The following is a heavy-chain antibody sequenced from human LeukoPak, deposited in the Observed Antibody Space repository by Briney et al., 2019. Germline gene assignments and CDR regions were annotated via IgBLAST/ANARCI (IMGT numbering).Heavy chain of an antibody. V-gene: IGHV1-69*01. J-gene: IGHJ3*02. Sequence: SVKVSCKASGGTFSSYAISWVRQAPGQGLEWMGGIIPIFGTADYAQKFQGRVTITADESTSTAYMELSSLRSEDTAVYYCARDTTSIAYCGGDCYSDAFDIWGQGTMVTVSS. D-gene: IGHD2-21*01. CDR2: IIPIFGTA. CDR1: GGTFSSYA. CDR3: ARDTTSIAYCGGDCYSDAFDI.